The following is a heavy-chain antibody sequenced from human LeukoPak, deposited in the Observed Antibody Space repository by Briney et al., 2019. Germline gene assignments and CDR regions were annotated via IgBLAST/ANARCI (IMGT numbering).Heavy chain of an antibody. D-gene: IGHD3-22*01. J-gene: IGHJ6*02. CDR1: GFPFSSYA. V-gene: IGHV3-64*01. CDR2: ISSNGGST. Sequence: PGGSLRLSCAASGFPFSSYAMHWVRQAPGKGLEYVSAISSNGGSTYYANSVKGRFTISGDNSKNTLYLQMGSLRAEDMAVYYCARTQTDYYDSSGYFFWYYYYGMDVWGQGTTVTVSS. CDR3: ARTQTDYYDSSGYFFWYYYYGMDV.